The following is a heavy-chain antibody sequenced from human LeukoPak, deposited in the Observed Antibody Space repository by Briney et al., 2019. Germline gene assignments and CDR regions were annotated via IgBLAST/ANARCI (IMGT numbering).Heavy chain of an antibody. V-gene: IGHV4-34*01. CDR3: ARGIGRAAAGRFDY. Sequence: PSETLSLTCAVYGGPFSGYYWSWTRQPPGKGLEWIGEINHSGSTNYNPSLKSRVTISVDTSKNQFSLKLSSVTAADTAVYYCARGIGRAAAGRFDYWGQGTLSPSPQ. D-gene: IGHD6-13*01. CDR1: GGPFSGYY. CDR2: INHSGST. J-gene: IGHJ4*02.